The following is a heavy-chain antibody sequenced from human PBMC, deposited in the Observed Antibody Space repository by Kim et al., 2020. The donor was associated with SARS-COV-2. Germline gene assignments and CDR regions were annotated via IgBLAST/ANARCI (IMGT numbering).Heavy chain of an antibody. D-gene: IGHD3-22*01. Sequence: DPVKDRFNISRDNSTNTLYLQMDSLRTEDTAVYSCARGDSSGYYYPPFDYWGQGTLVTVSS. CDR3: ARGDSSGYYYPPFDY. V-gene: IGHV3-30*01. J-gene: IGHJ4*02.